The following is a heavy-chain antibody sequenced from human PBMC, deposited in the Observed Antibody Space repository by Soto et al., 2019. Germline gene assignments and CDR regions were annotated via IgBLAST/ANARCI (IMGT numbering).Heavy chain of an antibody. V-gene: IGHV1-69*04. CDR2: IVPVLGVP. CDR1: GGAFSTYP. Sequence: QVQLVQSGAEVMKPGSSVKVSCMPSGGAFSTYPLSWVRQAPGQGLEGMGRIVPVLGVPNYAQRFQGRVTMTAEKDTNTAYLELSSLRFEDTAVYYCGRDRYAYGSGSTIDNWGQGTLVTVSS. D-gene: IGHD3-10*01. CDR3: GRDRYAYGSGSTIDN. J-gene: IGHJ4*02.